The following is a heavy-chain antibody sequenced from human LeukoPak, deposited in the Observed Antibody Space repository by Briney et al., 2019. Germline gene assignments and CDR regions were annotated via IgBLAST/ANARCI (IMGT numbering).Heavy chain of an antibody. CDR2: TYSGGTT. Sequence: GGSLRLSCVVSGFSVNTNYMNWVRQAPGKGLEWVSITYSGGTTYYADSVKGRFTTSRDNSKNTLYLQMNSLRAEDTAVYYCARDSEGDGYNFDYWGQGTLVTVSS. D-gene: IGHD5-24*01. CDR1: GFSVNTNY. V-gene: IGHV3-53*01. J-gene: IGHJ4*02. CDR3: ARDSEGDGYNFDY.